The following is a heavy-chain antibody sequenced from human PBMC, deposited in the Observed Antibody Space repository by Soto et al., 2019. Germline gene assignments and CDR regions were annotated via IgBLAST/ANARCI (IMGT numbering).Heavy chain of an antibody. J-gene: IGHJ4*02. V-gene: IGHV3-74*01. CDR1: GFTFSTYW. CDR2: INSDGSIT. Sequence: EVQLVESGGGLVQPGGSLRLSCAASGFTFSTYWMHWVRQAPGTGLVWVSRINSDGSITNYADSVKGGFSISRDNAKNTLYLQMNSLRAEDTAVYYCARSTWQNDFDYWCQGTLVTVSS. CDR3: ARSTWQNDFDY.